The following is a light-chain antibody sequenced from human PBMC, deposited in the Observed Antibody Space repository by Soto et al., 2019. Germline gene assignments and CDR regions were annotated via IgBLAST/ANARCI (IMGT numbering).Light chain of an antibody. Sequence: QLTQSPSSLSASVGDRVTITCRAGQDISSALAWYQQKPGKAPKLLLYDASSLDAGVPSRFSGSGSGTDFTLSITSLRPEDFATYYCQQFNDFPLTFGGGTKVQIK. CDR1: QDISSA. CDR2: DAS. V-gene: IGKV1D-13*01. CDR3: QQFNDFPLT. J-gene: IGKJ4*01.